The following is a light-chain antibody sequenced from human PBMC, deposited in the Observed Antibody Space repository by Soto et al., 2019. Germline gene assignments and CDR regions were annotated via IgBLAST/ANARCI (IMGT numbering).Light chain of an antibody. Sequence: DIQLTQSPSTLSVSVGDRGTITCRASQSISSWLAWYQQKPGKAPKLLIYKASSLESGVPSRFSGSESGTEFTLTISSLQPDDFAAYFCQQFSTYSLTFGGGTTVEIK. CDR1: QSISSW. CDR2: KAS. J-gene: IGKJ4*01. CDR3: QQFSTYSLT. V-gene: IGKV1-5*03.